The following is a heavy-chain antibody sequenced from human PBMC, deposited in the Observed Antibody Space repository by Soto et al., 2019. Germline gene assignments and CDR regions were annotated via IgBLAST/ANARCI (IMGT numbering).Heavy chain of an antibody. CDR3: AKREGNTYGLFH. Sequence: GGSLRLSCAASGFSFSSYWIHWVRQAPGKGLVWVSRIKTDGSTTDYADSVKGRFTISRDNAKNTLYLQMNSLRAKDTAVYYCAKREGNTYGLFHWGQGTLVPVSS. CDR2: IKTDGSTT. V-gene: IGHV3-74*01. CDR1: GFSFSSYW. D-gene: IGHD5-18*01. J-gene: IGHJ4*02.